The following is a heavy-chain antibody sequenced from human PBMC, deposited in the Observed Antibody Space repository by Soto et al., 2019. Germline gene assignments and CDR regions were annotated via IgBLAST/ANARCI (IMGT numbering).Heavy chain of an antibody. D-gene: IGHD3-22*01. CDR2: ISWNSATI. Sequence: PGGSLRLSCAASGFVFDDYGVHWVRQAPGKGLEWVSGISWNSATIGYADSVKGRFTISRDNAKNSLYLQMNSLRAEDTAVYYCARVVYYYDPYYYCGMDVWDQGTTVTGSS. V-gene: IGHV3-9*01. J-gene: IGHJ6*02. CDR3: ARVVYYYDPYYYCGMDV. CDR1: GFVFDDYG.